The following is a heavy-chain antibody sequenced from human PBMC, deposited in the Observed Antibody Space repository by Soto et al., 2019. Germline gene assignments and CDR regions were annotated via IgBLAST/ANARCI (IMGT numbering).Heavy chain of an antibody. Sequence: ASVKVSCKASGYTFTSYGISWVRQAPGQGLEWMGWINPNSGGTNYAQKFQGWVTMTRDTSISTAYMELSRLRSDDTAVYYCARGAAKGRYAFDIWGQGTMVTVSS. CDR2: INPNSGGT. D-gene: IGHD2-15*01. J-gene: IGHJ3*02. CDR3: ARGAAKGRYAFDI. V-gene: IGHV1-2*04. CDR1: GYTFTSYG.